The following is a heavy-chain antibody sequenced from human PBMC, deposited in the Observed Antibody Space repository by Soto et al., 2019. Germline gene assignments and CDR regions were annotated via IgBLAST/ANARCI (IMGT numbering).Heavy chain of an antibody. CDR2: ISYDGSNT. CDR3: AKDLTLGIVGAWRHYFEY. CDR1: GFTFSSFA. Sequence: QVQLVESGGGVLQPGRSLRLSCAASGFTFSSFAMHCVRQAPGKGLEWVAFISYDGSNTYYADSVKGRVTTSRDNSKKTVYLEINSLRAEDTAVYHCAKDLTLGIVGAWRHYFEYWGQGTLGTVSS. J-gene: IGHJ4*02. V-gene: IGHV3-30-3*02. D-gene: IGHD1-26*01.